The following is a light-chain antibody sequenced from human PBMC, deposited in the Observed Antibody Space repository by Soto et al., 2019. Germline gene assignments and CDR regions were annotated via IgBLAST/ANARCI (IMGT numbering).Light chain of an antibody. J-gene: IGKJ5*01. CDR1: QSIYAY. V-gene: IGKV3-11*01. CDR3: QNHSAWPPP. Sequence: EIVLTQSPATLSLSPGERATLSCRASQSIYAYLAWYQQKPGQAPRLLIYDGTNRATGIPARFSGSRSETDFTLTISSLEPEDFAVYYCQNHSAWPPPFGQGTRLDIK. CDR2: DGT.